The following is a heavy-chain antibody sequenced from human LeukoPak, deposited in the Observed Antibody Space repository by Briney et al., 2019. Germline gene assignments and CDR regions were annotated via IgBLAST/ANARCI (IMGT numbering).Heavy chain of an antibody. CDR1: GGSISSSSYY. J-gene: IGHJ4*02. D-gene: IGHD1-26*01. CDR3: ARGHLVGASFDY. V-gene: IGHV4-39*01. CDR2: IYYSGST. Sequence: PSETLSLTCTVSGGSISSSSYYWGWIRQPPGKGLEWIGSIYYSGSTYYNPSLKSRVTISVDTSKNQFSLKLSSVTAADTAVYYCARGHLVGASFDYWGQGTLVTVSS.